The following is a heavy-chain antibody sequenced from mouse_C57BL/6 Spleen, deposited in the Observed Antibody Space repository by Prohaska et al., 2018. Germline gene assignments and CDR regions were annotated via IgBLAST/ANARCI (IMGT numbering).Heavy chain of an antibody. D-gene: IGHD2-1*01. CDR3: MRYGNYGYFDV. CDR1: GFTFIGFW. CDR2: INSDGSAI. Sequence: EVQLLETGGGLVQPGGSRGLSCEGSGFTFIGFWMSWVRQTPGKTLEWIGDINSDGSAINYAPGIKDRFTIFRDNDKSTLYLQMSNVRSEDTATYFCMRYGNYGYFDVWGTGTTVTVSS. V-gene: IGHV11-2*01. J-gene: IGHJ1*03.